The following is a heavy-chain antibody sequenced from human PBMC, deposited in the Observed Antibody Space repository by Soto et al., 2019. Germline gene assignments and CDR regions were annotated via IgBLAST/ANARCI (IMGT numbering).Heavy chain of an antibody. J-gene: IGHJ4*02. Sequence: SETLSLTCAVYGESFSGYYWTWIRQPPGKGLEWIGEINHSGSTNYNPSLKSRLTMSVDTSKSQFTLKLSSVTAADTAVYYCACYRFDDYGDYHPDYWGQGTLVTVSS. D-gene: IGHD4-17*01. V-gene: IGHV4-34*01. CDR1: GESFSGYY. CDR2: INHSGST. CDR3: ACYRFDDYGDYHPDY.